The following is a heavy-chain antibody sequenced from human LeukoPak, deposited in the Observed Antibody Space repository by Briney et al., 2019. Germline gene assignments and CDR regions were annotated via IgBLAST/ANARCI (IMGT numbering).Heavy chain of an antibody. J-gene: IGHJ4*02. D-gene: IGHD3-10*01. CDR2: IRYDGSNK. Sequence: GGSLRLSCAASGFTFSSSGMHWVRQAPGKGLEWVAFIRYDGSNKYYADSVKGRFTIYRDNSKNTLYLQMNSLRPEDTAMYYCAKKGYYASGSYFDYWGQGTLITVSS. V-gene: IGHV3-30*02. CDR3: AKKGYYASGSYFDY. CDR1: GFTFSSSG.